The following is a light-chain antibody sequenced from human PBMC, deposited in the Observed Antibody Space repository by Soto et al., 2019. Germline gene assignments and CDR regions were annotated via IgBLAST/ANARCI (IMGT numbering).Light chain of an antibody. CDR1: SSDVGGYNY. V-gene: IGLV2-14*01. CDR2: EVS. J-gene: IGLJ2*01. CDR3: QSYDSSLSDSVV. Sequence: QSALTQPASVSGSPGQSITISCTGTSSDVGGYNYVSWYQQHPGKAPKLMIYEVSNRPSGVSNRFSGSKSGNTASLTISGLQAEDEADYYCQSYDSSLSDSVVFGGGTKLTVL.